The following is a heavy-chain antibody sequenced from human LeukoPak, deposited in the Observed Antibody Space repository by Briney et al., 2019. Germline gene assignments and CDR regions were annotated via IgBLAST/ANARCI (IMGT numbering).Heavy chain of an antibody. J-gene: IGHJ4*02. CDR2: ISPYNGNT. V-gene: IGHV1-18*01. D-gene: IGHD3-22*01. Sequence: ASVKVSCKASGYTFTSYGISWVRQAPGQGLEWMGWISPYNGNTNYAQKLQGRVTMITDTSTSTAYMGLRSLRSDDTAVYYCARDGRITMIVVVMEGLDYWGQGTLVTVSS. CDR3: ARDGRITMIVVVMEGLDY. CDR1: GYTFTSYG.